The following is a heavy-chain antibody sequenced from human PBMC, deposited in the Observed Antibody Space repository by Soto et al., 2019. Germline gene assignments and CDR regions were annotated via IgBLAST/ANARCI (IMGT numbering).Heavy chain of an antibody. V-gene: IGHV1-2*04. Sequence: QVQLVQSGAEVKKPGASVKVSCKASGYTFTGHYILWVRQAPGQGLEWMGWVNPISGGTIYAQKFLGWVTMTRDTSTSTAYLELRSLTSDATAVYYCARAKNFGSEELDYWGQGTLVTVSS. CDR2: VNPISGGT. D-gene: IGHD3-10*01. CDR1: GYTFTGHY. CDR3: ARAKNFGSEELDY. J-gene: IGHJ4*02.